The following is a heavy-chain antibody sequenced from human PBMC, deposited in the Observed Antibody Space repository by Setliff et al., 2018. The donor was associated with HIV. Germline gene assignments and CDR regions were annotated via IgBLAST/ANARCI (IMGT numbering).Heavy chain of an antibody. J-gene: IGHJ4*02. V-gene: IGHV3-23*01. CDR3: AKGHKAAAGTYLGLLDYWELSGYFDF. D-gene: IGHD6-13*01. Sequence: PGGSLRLSCAASGFTFSSYAMSWVRQAPGKGLEWVSAISGSGGSTYYADSAKGRFTISRDNSKNTLYLQMNSLRAEDTAVYYCAKGHKAAAGTYLGLLDYWELSGYFDFWGQGTLVTVSS. CDR1: GFTFSSYA. CDR2: ISGSGGST.